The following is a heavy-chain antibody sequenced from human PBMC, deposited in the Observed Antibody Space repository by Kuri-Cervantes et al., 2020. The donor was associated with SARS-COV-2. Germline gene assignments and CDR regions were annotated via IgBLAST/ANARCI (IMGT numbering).Heavy chain of an antibody. Sequence: GESLKISCAASGFTVSSNYMSWVRQAPGKGLEWVSVIYSGGSTYYADSVKGRFTISRDNSKNTLYLQMNSLRAEDTAVYYCARDTGGYLGYWGQGTLVTVSS. CDR1: GFTVSSNY. J-gene: IGHJ4*02. CDR2: IYSGGST. CDR3: ARDTGGYLGY. D-gene: IGHD3-16*01. V-gene: IGHV3-66*01.